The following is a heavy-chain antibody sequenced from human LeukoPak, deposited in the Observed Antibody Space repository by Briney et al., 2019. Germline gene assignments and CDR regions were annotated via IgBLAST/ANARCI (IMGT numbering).Heavy chain of an antibody. CDR1: GGTFSSYA. CDR3: ARERGYCSGGSCYSDAFDI. D-gene: IGHD2-15*01. V-gene: IGHV1-69*04. CDR2: IIPILGIA. Sequence: SVKVSCKASGGTFSSYAISWVRQAPGQGLEWMGRIIPILGIANYAQKFQGRVTITADKSTSTAYMELSSLRSEDTAVYYCARERGYCSGGSCYSDAFDIWGQGTMVTVSS. J-gene: IGHJ3*02.